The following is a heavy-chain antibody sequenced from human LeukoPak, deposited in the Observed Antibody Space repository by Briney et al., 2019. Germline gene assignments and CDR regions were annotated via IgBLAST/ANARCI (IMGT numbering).Heavy chain of an antibody. Sequence: LPGGSLRLSCAASGFTFSSYAMHWVRQAPGKGLEWVAVISYDGSNKYYADSVKGRFTISRDNSKNTLYLQMNSLRAEDTAVYYCARDLWLVEWSEGMDVWGQGTTVTVSS. J-gene: IGHJ6*02. D-gene: IGHD3-3*01. CDR3: ARDLWLVEWSEGMDV. V-gene: IGHV3-30-3*01. CDR2: ISYDGSNK. CDR1: GFTFSSYA.